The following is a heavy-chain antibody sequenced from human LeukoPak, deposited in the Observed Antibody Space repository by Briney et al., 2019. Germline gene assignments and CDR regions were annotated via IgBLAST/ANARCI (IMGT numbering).Heavy chain of an antibody. CDR1: GGTFSSYA. CDR2: ILPIFGTA. Sequence: SVTVSCKASGGTFSSYAFSWVRQPPAQGLERVGGILPIFGTANYAQKFQGTVTITAAESTSTAYMELSSLRAEDTAVYEWARDGRDGYNGDWGQGTLVTVSS. D-gene: IGHD5-24*01. J-gene: IGHJ4*02. V-gene: IGHV1-69*13. CDR3: ARDGRDGYNGD.